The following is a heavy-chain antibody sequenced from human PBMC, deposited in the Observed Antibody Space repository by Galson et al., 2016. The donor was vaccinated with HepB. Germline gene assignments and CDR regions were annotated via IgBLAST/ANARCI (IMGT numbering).Heavy chain of an antibody. Sequence: SLRLSCAASGFSFSTYSMNWVRQAPGKGLEWVAYISGSGMTIIYADSVRGRFSISRDNARKSLHLRLNRLRAEDTAVYYCARDRRVVSSAYGDNVRSDYSGMDVWGQGTTVTVSS. D-gene: IGHD4-17*01. CDR1: GFSFSTYS. V-gene: IGHV3-48*01. CDR2: ISGSGMTI. CDR3: ARDRRVVSSAYGDNVRSDYSGMDV. J-gene: IGHJ6*02.